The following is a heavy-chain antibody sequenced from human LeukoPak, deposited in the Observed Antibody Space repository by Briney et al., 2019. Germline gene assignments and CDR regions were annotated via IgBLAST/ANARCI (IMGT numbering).Heavy chain of an antibody. Sequence: GGSLRLSCAASGFTFSSYWMSWVRQAPGKGLEWVANIKQDGSEKYYVDSVKGRFTISRDNAKNSLYLQMNSLRAEDTAVYYCARDRGTTEEWYYFDYWGQGTLVTVSS. J-gene: IGHJ4*02. CDR2: IKQDGSEK. CDR3: ARDRGTTEEWYYFDY. V-gene: IGHV3-7*03. CDR1: GFTFSSYW. D-gene: IGHD4-17*01.